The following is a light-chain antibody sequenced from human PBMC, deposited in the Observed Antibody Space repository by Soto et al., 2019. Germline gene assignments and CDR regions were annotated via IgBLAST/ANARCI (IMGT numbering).Light chain of an antibody. CDR2: GAS. Sequence: EIVLTQSPCTLSLSPGERATLSCRTSLSVSLYLDWYQQKPGQAPRLLIYGASNRATGIPDRLSGSGSGTDFTLTISRLEPEYFAVYYCQQYSSSGTFGQGTKVDIK. J-gene: IGKJ1*01. CDR3: QQYSSSGT. CDR1: LSVSLY. V-gene: IGKV3-20*01.